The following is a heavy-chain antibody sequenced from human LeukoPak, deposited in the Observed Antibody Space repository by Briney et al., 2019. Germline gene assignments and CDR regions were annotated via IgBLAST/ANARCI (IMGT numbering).Heavy chain of an antibody. CDR2: INSNGYTI. Sequence: GGSLRLSCAASGFNFGDYYMTWIRQAPGKGLEWIAYINSNGYTIYYTDSVKGRFTISRDNDNNSLYLQMNGLRADDTAMYYCARDRRTPHSAYDWGHLDYWGQGILVTVSS. J-gene: IGHJ4*02. V-gene: IGHV3-11*01. CDR3: ARDRRTPHSAYDWGHLDY. CDR1: GFNFGDYY. D-gene: IGHD5-12*01.